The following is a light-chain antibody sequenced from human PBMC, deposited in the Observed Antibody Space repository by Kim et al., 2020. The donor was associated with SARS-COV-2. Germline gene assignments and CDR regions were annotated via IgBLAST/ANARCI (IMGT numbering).Light chain of an antibody. CDR1: QDINDD. CDR3: QRYYSAPWT. J-gene: IGKJ1*01. CDR2: SAS. V-gene: IGKV1-27*01. Sequence: ASLGDRVTISCRASQDINDDLAGYQHKPGKAPKLLIYSASVLQVGVPPRFSGSGSGTDFTLTISNLQPEDVATYYCQRYYSAPWTFGQRTKVDIK.